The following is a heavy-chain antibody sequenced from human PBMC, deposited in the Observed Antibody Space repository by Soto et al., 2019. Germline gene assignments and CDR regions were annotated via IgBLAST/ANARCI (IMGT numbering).Heavy chain of an antibody. V-gene: IGHV1-69*06. CDR2: IIPIFGST. D-gene: IGHD2-2*02. CDR1: GGTFSTYA. CDR3: ARAGLPSTLQITWFDP. Sequence: GASVKVSCKASGGTFSTYAIGWVRQAPGQGLEWMGGIIPIFGSTKYAQRFQGRVTITADKSTSTAYMELSSLRSEDTAVYYCARAGLPSTLQITWFDPWGLGTLVTAPQ. J-gene: IGHJ5*02.